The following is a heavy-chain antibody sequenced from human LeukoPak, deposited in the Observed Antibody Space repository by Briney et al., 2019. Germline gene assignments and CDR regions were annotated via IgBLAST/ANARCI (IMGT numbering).Heavy chain of an antibody. CDR2: IRSDGSTK. D-gene: IGHD4-17*01. CDR3: AKGPLGDVDY. CDR1: GFIFSSYG. Sequence: GGSLRLSCAASGFIFSSYGMHWVRQAPGKGLEWVAFIRSDGSTKFYADSMKGRFTISRDNSKNTLYLQMNSLRAEDTAVYYCAKGPLGDVDYWGQGTLVTVSS. J-gene: IGHJ4*02. V-gene: IGHV3-30*02.